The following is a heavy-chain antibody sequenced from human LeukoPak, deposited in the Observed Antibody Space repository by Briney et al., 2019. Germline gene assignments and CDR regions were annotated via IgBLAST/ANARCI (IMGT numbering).Heavy chain of an antibody. V-gene: IGHV4-38-2*02. CDR1: GYSISSGYY. CDR3: AKSNGYGLVDI. J-gene: IGHJ3*02. CDR2: IFYSGST. Sequence: KPSETLSLTCTVSGYSISSGYYWGWIRQPPGKGLEWIGNIFYSGSTYYSPSVKSRVTISLDTSRNQFSLKLNSVTAADTAVYYCAKSNGYGLVDIWGQGTMVTVSS. D-gene: IGHD3-10*01.